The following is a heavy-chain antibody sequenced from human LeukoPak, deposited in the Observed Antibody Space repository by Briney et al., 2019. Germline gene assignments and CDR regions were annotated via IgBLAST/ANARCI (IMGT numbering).Heavy chain of an antibody. J-gene: IGHJ3*02. D-gene: IGHD2-15*01. CDR1: GGSISSYY. CDR2: IYTSGST. CDR3: ARVLSFTVVTYDAFDI. V-gene: IGHV4-4*07. Sequence: SETLSLTCTVSGGSISSYYWSWIRQPAGKGLEWIGRIYTSGSTNYNPSLKSRVTMSVDTSKNQSSLKLSSVTAADTAVYYCARVLSFTVVTYDAFDIWGQGTMVTVSS.